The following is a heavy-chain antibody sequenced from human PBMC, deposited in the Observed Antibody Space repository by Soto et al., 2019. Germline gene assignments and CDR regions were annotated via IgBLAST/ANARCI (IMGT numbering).Heavy chain of an antibody. Sequence: GGSLRLSCAASGFTFDDYTMHWVRQAPGKGLEWVSLISWDGGSTYYADSVKGRFTISRDNSKNSLYLQMNSLRTEDTAVYYCAKDLRETYGGYYYYYGMDVWGQGTTVTVS. D-gene: IGHD3-10*01. CDR3: AKDLRETYGGYYYYYGMDV. J-gene: IGHJ6*02. V-gene: IGHV3-43*01. CDR1: GFTFDDYT. CDR2: ISWDGGST.